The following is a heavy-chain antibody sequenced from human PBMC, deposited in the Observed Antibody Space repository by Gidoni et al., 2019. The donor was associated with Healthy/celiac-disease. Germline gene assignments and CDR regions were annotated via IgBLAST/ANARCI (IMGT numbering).Heavy chain of an antibody. CDR1: GFTSSSYS. J-gene: IGHJ4*02. D-gene: IGHD3-22*01. V-gene: IGHV3-21*01. CDR2: ICISSIYI. CDR3: ARDRGTYYYDSSGSYDY. Sequence: EVQLVESGGGLVKPGGSLRRSCAASGFTSSSYSMNWVRQAPGKGLGWVSSICISSIYIYDADSVKGRFTISRDNAKNSLYLQMNSLRAEETSVYYCARDRGTYYYDSSGSYDYWGQGTLVTVSS.